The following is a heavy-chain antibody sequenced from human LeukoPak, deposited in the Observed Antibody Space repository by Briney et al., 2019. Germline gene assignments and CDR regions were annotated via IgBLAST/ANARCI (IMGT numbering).Heavy chain of an antibody. D-gene: IGHD3-22*01. CDR1: GFTFSSYA. V-gene: IGHV3-23*01. CDR2: ISGRGGST. CDR3: AKDLVEVDSSGYAGTDAFDI. J-gene: IGHJ3*02. Sequence: GGSLRLSCAASGFTFSSYAMSWVRRAPRKGLEWVSIISGRGGSTYYADSVKGRFIISRDNSKNTLYLQVSSLRAEDTAIYYCAKDLVEVDSSGYAGTDAFDIWGQGTMVTVSS.